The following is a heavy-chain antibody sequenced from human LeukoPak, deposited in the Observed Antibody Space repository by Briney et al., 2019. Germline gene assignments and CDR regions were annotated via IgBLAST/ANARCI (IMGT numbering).Heavy chain of an antibody. CDR3: ARDRTYSGYDPHFDY. CDR2: IYYSGGT. D-gene: IGHD5-12*01. V-gene: IGHV4-59*01. Sequence: SETLSLTCTVSGGSISSYYWSWIRQPPGKGLEWIGYIYYSGGTNYNPSLTSRVTISVDTSKNQFSLQLSSVTAADTAVYYCARDRTYSGYDPHFDYWGQGTLVTVSS. J-gene: IGHJ4*02. CDR1: GGSISSYY.